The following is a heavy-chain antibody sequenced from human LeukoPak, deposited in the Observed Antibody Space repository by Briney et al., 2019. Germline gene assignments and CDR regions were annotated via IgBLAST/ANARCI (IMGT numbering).Heavy chain of an antibody. CDR1: GFTFSTYG. CDR2: RSYDGSNK. V-gene: IGHV3-30*18. J-gene: IGHJ4*02. D-gene: IGHD3-10*01. CDR3: AKGMAAYGSGSLFDY. Sequence: PGGSLRLSCAASGFTFSTYGMHWVRQAPGKGLEWVAVRSYDGSNKYYADSVKGRFTISRDNSKNTLYLQMNSLRTEDTAVYYCAKGMAAYGSGSLFDYWGQGTLVTSPQ.